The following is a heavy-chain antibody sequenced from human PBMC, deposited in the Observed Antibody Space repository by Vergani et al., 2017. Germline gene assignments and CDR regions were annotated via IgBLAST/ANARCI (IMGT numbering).Heavy chain of an antibody. J-gene: IGHJ3*01. Sequence: EVQLVESGGGLVQPGGSLTLSCAASGFTFSSYSMNWVRQAPGKGLEWVSFVSTGTKSQSYAESVKGRFTISRDSAKNSLYLQMDSVRAEDTAVYYCAREYSSTSGRAFDFWGQGTKVTVSS. CDR3: AREYSSTSGRAFDF. D-gene: IGHD2-2*01. CDR1: GFTFSSYS. V-gene: IGHV3-48*01. CDR2: VSTGTKSQ.